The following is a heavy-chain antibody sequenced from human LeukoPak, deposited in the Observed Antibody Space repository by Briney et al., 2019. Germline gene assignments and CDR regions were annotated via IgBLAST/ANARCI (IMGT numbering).Heavy chain of an antibody. CDR1: GFIFSDYY. V-gene: IGHV3-11*06. CDR3: ARARGDSTSYYFDY. CDR2: ISSSSSHT. D-gene: IGHD2-21*02. J-gene: IGHJ4*02. Sequence: GGSLRLSCVASGFIFSDYYMSWIRQAPGKGLEWVAYISSSSSHTNYADSVKGRFTISRDNAKNSLYLQMSSLRAEDMALYSCARARGDSTSYYFDYWGLGTLVTVSS.